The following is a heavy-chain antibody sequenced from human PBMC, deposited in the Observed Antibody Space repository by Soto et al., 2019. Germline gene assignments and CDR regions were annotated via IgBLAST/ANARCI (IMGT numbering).Heavy chain of an antibody. CDR3: AREYSYGRPYYYYYGMDV. CDR1: GGTFSSYA. Sequence: QVQLVQSGAEVKKPGSSVKVSCKASGGTFSSYAISWVRQAPGQGLEWMGGIIPIFGTANYAQKFQGRVTITADESTSTAYMGLSSLRSEDTAVYYCAREYSYGRPYYYYYGMDVWGQGTTVTVSS. J-gene: IGHJ6*02. V-gene: IGHV1-69*12. D-gene: IGHD5-18*01. CDR2: IIPIFGTA.